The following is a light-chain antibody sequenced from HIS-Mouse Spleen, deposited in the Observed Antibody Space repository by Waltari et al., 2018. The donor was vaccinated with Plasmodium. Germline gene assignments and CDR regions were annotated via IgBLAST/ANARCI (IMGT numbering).Light chain of an antibody. CDR1: QGIRND. CDR3: LQDYNYPST. CDR2: AAS. Sequence: AIQMTQSPSSLSASVGDRVTITCRASQGIRNDLGLYQQKPGKAPKLLIYAASSLPSGVHSRFSGSGSGTDFTLTISSLQPEDFATYYCLQDYNYPSTFGQGTKVEIK. V-gene: IGKV1-6*01. J-gene: IGKJ1*01.